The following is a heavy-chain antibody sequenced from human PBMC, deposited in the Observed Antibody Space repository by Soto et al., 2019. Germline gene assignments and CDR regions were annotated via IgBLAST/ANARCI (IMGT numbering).Heavy chain of an antibody. CDR2: IYSGGST. V-gene: IGHV3-53*01. Sequence: GGSLRLSCAASGFTFTNYWMHWVRQAPGKGLEWVSVIYSGGSTYYADSVKGRFTISRDNSKNTLYLQMNSLRAEDTAVYYCARWSYDFWKNGMDVWGQGTTVTVSS. CDR1: GFTFTNYW. D-gene: IGHD3-3*01. CDR3: ARWSYDFWKNGMDV. J-gene: IGHJ6*02.